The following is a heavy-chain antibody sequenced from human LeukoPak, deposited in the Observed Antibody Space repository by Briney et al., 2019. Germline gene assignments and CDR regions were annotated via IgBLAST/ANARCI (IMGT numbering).Heavy chain of an antibody. CDR2: IYYSGST. D-gene: IGHD3-10*01. J-gene: IGHJ6*03. CDR3: ARQGGIYYGSGSYYMDV. V-gene: IGHV4-39*01. CDR1: GGSISSGSYY. Sequence: SETLSLTCTVSGGSISSGSYYWGGIRQPPGKGLEWIGSIYYSGSTYYNPSLKSRVTISVDTSKNQFSLKLSSVTAADTAVYYCARQGGIYYGSGSYYMDVWGKGTTVTISS.